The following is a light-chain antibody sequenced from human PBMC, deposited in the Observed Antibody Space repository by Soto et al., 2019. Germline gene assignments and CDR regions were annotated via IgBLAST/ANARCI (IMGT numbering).Light chain of an antibody. Sequence: DIQMTQSPSTLSASVGDRVTITCRASQSIISLLAWYQQKPWKAPKLLIYDASSLESGVPSRSSGSGSGTEFTLTISSLQPDDFATYYCQQYNSYSTFGQGT. CDR2: DAS. J-gene: IGKJ1*01. CDR3: QQYNSYST. CDR1: QSIISL. V-gene: IGKV1-5*01.